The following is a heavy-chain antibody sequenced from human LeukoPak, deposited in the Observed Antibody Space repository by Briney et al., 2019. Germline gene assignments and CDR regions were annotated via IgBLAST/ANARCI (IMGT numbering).Heavy chain of an antibody. CDR3: ARDPNRYYGSGSYFDY. CDR2: ISAYNGNT. Sequence: ASVKVSCKASGYTFTSYGISWVRQASGQGLEWMGWISAYNGNTNYAQKLQGRVTMTTDTSTSTAYMELRSLRSDDTAVYYCARDPNRYYGSGSYFDYWGQGTLVTVSS. J-gene: IGHJ4*02. CDR1: GYTFTSYG. D-gene: IGHD3-10*01. V-gene: IGHV1-18*01.